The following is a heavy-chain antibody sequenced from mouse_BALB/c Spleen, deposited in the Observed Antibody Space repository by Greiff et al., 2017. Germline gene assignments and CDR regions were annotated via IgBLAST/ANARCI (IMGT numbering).Heavy chain of an antibody. V-gene: IGHV5-6-3*01. CDR3: ARDYRYDGGVDFDY. J-gene: IGHJ2*01. Sequence: EVMLVESGGGLVQPGGSLKLSCAASGFTFSSYGMSWVRQTPDKRLELVATINSNGGSTYYPDSVKGRFTISRDNAKNTLYLQMSSLKSEDTAMYYCARDYRYDGGVDFDYWGQGTTLTVSS. D-gene: IGHD2-14*01. CDR2: INSNGGST. CDR1: GFTFSSYG.